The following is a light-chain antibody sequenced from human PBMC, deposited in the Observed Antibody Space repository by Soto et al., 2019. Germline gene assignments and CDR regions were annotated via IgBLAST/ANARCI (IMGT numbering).Light chain of an antibody. CDR3: QQYDNLPYT. CDR1: QDISNY. V-gene: IGKV1-33*01. CDR2: DAS. Sequence: DIPMTQSPSSLSASVGDRVTITCQASQDISNYLNWYQQKPGKAPKLLIYDASNLETGVPSRFSGSGSGTDFTSTISSLQPEDIATYYCQQYDNLPYTFGQGTKLEIK. J-gene: IGKJ2*01.